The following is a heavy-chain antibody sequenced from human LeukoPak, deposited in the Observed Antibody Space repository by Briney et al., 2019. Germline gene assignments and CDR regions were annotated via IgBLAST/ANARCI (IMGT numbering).Heavy chain of an antibody. CDR2: INHSGST. V-gene: IGHV4-34*01. CDR3: ARLYYDSSGRPFDP. D-gene: IGHD3-22*01. J-gene: IGHJ5*02. Sequence: SETLSLTCAVYGGSFSGYYWSWIRQPPGKGLEWIGEINHSGSTNYNPSLKSRVTISVDTSKNQFSLKLSSVTAADTAVYYCARLYYDSSGRPFDPWGQGTLVTVSS. CDR1: GGSFSGYY.